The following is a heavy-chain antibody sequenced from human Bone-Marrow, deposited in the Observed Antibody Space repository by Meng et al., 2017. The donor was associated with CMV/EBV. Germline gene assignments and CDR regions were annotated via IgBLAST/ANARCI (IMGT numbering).Heavy chain of an antibody. CDR2: ISAYNGNT. CDR3: ARDGGGASSSTRYGKDV. V-gene: IGHV1-18*01. CDR1: GYTFTSYG. J-gene: IGHJ6*02. D-gene: IGHD6-6*01. Sequence: ASVKVSCKASGYTFTSYGISWVRQAPGQGLEWMGWISAYNGNTNYAQKLQGRVTMTTDTSTSTAYMELRSLRFDDTAVYYCARDGGGASSSTRYGKDVWGQGTTVTVSS.